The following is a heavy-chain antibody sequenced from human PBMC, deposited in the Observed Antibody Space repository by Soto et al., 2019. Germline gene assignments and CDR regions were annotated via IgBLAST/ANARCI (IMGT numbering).Heavy chain of an antibody. Sequence: GRLVESGGGLVKPEESLRLSCAASGFIFRSAWMNWVRQAPGKWLEWVGRVKSKIDDETTDYAAPVKGRFPITREDSISLVYLQMTSLRIEDTALYFWTTTNGSRVRAFDYWGPGTVVTVSS. D-gene: IGHD1-26*01. CDR1: GFIFRSAW. CDR3: TTTNGSRVRAFDY. CDR2: VKSKIDDETT. V-gene: IGHV3-15*07. J-gene: IGHJ4*02.